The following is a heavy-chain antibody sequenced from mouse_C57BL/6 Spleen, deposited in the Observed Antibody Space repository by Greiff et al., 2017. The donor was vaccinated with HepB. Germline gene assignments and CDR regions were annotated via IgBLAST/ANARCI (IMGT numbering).Heavy chain of an antibody. CDR1: GYTFTEYT. D-gene: IGHD1-1*01. Sequence: QVQLQQSGAELVKPGASVKLSCKASGYTFTEYTIHWVKQRSGQGLEWIGWFYPGSGSIKYNEKFKDKATLTADKSSSTVYMELSRLTSEDSAVYFCARHEDKGYYYGSSPFDYWGQGTTLTVSS. CDR3: ARHEDKGYYYGSSPFDY. V-gene: IGHV1-62-2*01. J-gene: IGHJ2*01. CDR2: FYPGSGSI.